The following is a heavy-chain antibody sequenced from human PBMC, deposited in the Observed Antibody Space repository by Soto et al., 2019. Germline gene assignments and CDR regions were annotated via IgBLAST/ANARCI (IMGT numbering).Heavy chain of an antibody. V-gene: IGHV1-18*01. Sequence: QVQLVQSGAEGKKPGASVKVSCKASGYTLTSYGISWVRQAPVQGLEWMAWINDYNGNTNYAQKLQGRVNMTTDTATRTAYMEQRRLRSDDTAVYHCARDVGYGLIDDWGQGTLGTVSS. J-gene: IGHJ4*02. D-gene: IGHD5-18*01. CDR1: GYTLTSYG. CDR2: INDYNGNT. CDR3: ARDVGYGLIDD.